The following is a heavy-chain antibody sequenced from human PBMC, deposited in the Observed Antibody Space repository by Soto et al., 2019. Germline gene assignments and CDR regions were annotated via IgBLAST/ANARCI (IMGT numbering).Heavy chain of an antibody. J-gene: IGHJ5*02. CDR1: GGSISSGDYY. V-gene: IGHV4-30-4*01. CDR3: ARGPGGYCSGGSCYGRLDP. Sequence: SETLSLTCTVSGGSISSGDYYWSWIRQPPGKGLEWIGYIYYSGSTYYNPSLKSRVTISVDTSKNQFSLKLSSVTAADTAVYYCARGPGGYCSGGSCYGRLDPWGQGTLVTVSS. D-gene: IGHD2-15*01. CDR2: IYYSGST.